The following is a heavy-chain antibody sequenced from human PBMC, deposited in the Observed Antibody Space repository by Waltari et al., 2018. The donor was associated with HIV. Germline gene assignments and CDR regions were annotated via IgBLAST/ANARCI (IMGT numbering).Heavy chain of an antibody. CDR3: AKDRLRFLEWLSDFDY. Sequence: EVQLVESGGDLIKPGGSLRRSCVRSEVPFSAHGMSLVRQAPGKGLEWVAGISGSGDSTYYADSVKGRFTISRDNSKDTVYLQMNSLRAEDTARYYCAKDRLRFLEWLSDFDYWGQGTVVTVSS. V-gene: IGHV3-23*04. CDR2: ISGSGDST. J-gene: IGHJ4*02. D-gene: IGHD3-3*01. CDR1: EVPFSAHG.